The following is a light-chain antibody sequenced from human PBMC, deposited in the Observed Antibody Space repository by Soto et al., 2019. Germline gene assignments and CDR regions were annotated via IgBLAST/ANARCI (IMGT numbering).Light chain of an antibody. CDR3: TQTLQTPGT. J-gene: IGKJ1*01. Sequence: DIVMTQSPLSLPVTPGESASISCRSSQSLLHSNGYNYLDWYVQKPGQSPQLLIYLGSHRSSGVPERFSGSGSGTDFTLKISRVEAGDVGLYYCTQTLQTPGTFGQGTKVEIK. V-gene: IGKV2-28*01. CDR2: LGS. CDR1: QSLLHSNGYNY.